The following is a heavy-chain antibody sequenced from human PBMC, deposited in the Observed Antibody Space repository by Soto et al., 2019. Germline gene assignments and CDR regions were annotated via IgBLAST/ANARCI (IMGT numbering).Heavy chain of an antibody. J-gene: IGHJ5*02. D-gene: IGHD6-6*01. V-gene: IGHV3-7*01. CDR3: ARSIAARLNWFDP. CDR2: IKQDGSEK. Sequence: EVQLVESGGGLVQPGGSLRLSCAASGFTFSSYWMSWVRQAPGKGLEWVANIKQDGSEKYYVDSVQGRFTISRDNAKNSLYLQMNSLRAEDTAVYYCARSIAARLNWFDPWGQGTLVTVSS. CDR1: GFTFSSYW.